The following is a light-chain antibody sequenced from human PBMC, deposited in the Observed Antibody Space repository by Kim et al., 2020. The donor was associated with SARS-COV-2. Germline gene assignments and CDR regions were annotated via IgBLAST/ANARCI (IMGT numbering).Light chain of an antibody. CDR3: QSADSSGTPLVV. J-gene: IGLJ2*01. CDR1: ALPKQY. CDR2: KDS. V-gene: IGLV3-25*03. Sequence: SYELTQPPSVSVSPGQTARITCSGDALPKQYAYWYQQKPGQAPVLVIYKDSERPSGIPERFSGSSSGTTVTLTISGVQAVDEADYYCQSADSSGTPLVVFGGGTQLTVL.